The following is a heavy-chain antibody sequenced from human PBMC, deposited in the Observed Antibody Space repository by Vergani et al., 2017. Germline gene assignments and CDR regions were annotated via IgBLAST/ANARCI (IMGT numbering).Heavy chain of an antibody. J-gene: IGHJ6*03. Sequence: QVQLEESGPGLVKPSETLSLTCTVSGGSVRTSIGYYWTWIRQPAGKTLEWIGEIFSSGTTNYNPSFKNRVTMSVDTSKNQFSLKLSSVTAADTAVYYCARDLLDDFWSGYHYYYMDVWGKGTTVTVSS. D-gene: IGHD3-3*01. V-gene: IGHV4-61*10. CDR2: IFSSGTT. CDR1: GGSVRTSIGYY. CDR3: ARDLLDDFWSGYHYYYMDV.